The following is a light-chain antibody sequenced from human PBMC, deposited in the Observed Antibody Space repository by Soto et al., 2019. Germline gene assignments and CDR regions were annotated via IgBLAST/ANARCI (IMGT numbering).Light chain of an antibody. V-gene: IGLV1-47*01. J-gene: IGLJ2*01. CDR2: RND. Sequence: QSALTQSPSASGTPGQRVTISCSGSTSNIGSNFIYWYQQLPGTAPKLLIYRNDQRPSGVPERFSGSKSGTSASLAISGLRSEDEADYHCAAWDDSLSGLVFGGGTKVTVL. CDR1: TSNIGSNF. CDR3: AAWDDSLSGLV.